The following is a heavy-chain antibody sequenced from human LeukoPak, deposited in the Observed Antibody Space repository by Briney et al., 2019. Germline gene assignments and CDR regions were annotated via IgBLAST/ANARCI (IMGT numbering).Heavy chain of an antibody. D-gene: IGHD6-13*01. J-gene: IGHJ4*02. Sequence: GGSLRLSCAASGFSFPNYAMHWVRQAPGKGLERMAVISYDINNKYHADSVKGRFAISRDNSRDTLYLQMNSLRPEDTAVYHCARGTGDTSSWFHDYWGQGTLVTVSS. CDR2: ISYDINNK. V-gene: IGHV3-30*09. CDR1: GFSFPNYA. CDR3: ARGTGDTSSWFHDY.